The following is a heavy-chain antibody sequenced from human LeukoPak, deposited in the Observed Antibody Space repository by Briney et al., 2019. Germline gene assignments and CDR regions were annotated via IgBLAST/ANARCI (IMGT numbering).Heavy chain of an antibody. J-gene: IGHJ6*03. V-gene: IGHV3-20*04. D-gene: IGHD4-11*01. CDR1: GFTFDDYA. CDR2: TNWEGGRT. CDR3: TKDNSNYGDSYYYMDV. Sequence: PGGSLRLSCAASGFTFDDYAMSWVRQTPGKGLECVSGTNWEGGRTGYADSVKGRFTISRDNAKNSVFLQMNSLRAEDTALYYCTKDNSNYGDSYYYMDVWGKGTTVTVSS.